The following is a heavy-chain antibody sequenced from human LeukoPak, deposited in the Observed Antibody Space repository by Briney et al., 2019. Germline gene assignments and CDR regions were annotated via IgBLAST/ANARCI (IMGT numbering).Heavy chain of an antibody. Sequence: GGSLRLSCAASGFTFSSYEMNWVHQAPGKGLEWVSYISSSGSTIYYADSVKGRFTISRDNAKNSLYLQMNSLRAEDTAVYYCSTLAITNNLVYYDILTGYYPFDYWGQGTLVTVSS. J-gene: IGHJ4*02. D-gene: IGHD3-9*01. CDR1: GFTFSSYE. V-gene: IGHV3-48*03. CDR2: ISSSGSTI. CDR3: STLAITNNLVYYDILTGYYPFDY.